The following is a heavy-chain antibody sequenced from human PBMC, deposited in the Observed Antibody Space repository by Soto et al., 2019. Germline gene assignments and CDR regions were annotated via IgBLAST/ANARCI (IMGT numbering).Heavy chain of an antibody. V-gene: IGHV3-23*01. Sequence: GGSLRLSCAASGFTFGTYAMTWVRQTPGKGLEWVSAISGSGGRTYYADSVKGRFTISRDNSKKTVYLQMNSLRAEDTAVYYCAKDQGRGIPGGFDAFDFWGQGTMVTVSS. CDR2: ISGSGGRT. J-gene: IGHJ3*01. CDR3: AKDQGRGIPGGFDAFDF. CDR1: GFTFGTYA. D-gene: IGHD3-16*01.